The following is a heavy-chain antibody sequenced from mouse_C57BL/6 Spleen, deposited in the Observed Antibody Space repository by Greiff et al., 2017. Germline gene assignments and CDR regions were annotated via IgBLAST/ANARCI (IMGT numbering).Heavy chain of an antibody. D-gene: IGHD1-1*02. J-gene: IGHJ2*01. CDR1: GYTFTSYW. CDR2: IDPSDSYT. CDR3: ARDIGGNYFDY. Sequence: VQLQQPGAELVKPGASVKLSCKASGYTFTSYWMQWVKQRPGQGLEWIGEIDPSDSYTNYNQKFKGKATLTVDTSSSTAYMQLSSLTSEDSAVYYCARDIGGNYFDYWGQGTTLTVSS. V-gene: IGHV1-50*01.